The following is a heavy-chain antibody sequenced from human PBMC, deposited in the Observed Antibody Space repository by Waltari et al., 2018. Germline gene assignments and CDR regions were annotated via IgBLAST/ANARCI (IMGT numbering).Heavy chain of an antibody. V-gene: IGHV3-30-3*01. CDR2: ISYDGSNK. CDR3: ARDFEFYGSGSYYRGVDY. D-gene: IGHD3-10*01. Sequence: QVQLVESGGGVVQPGRSLRLSCAASGFTFSSYAMHWVRQAPGKGLEWVAVISYDGSNKYYADSVKGRFTISRDNSKNTLYRQMNSLRAEDTAVYYCARDFEFYGSGSYYRGVDYWGQGTLVTVSS. CDR1: GFTFSSYA. J-gene: IGHJ4*02.